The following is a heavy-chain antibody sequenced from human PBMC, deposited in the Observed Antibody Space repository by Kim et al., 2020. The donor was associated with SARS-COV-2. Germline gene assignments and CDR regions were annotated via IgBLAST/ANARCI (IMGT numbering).Heavy chain of an antibody. CDR2: IRGRGFGGTT. CDR3: ATYFSVTWTAFDV. CDR1: GFGLADRL. J-gene: IGHJ3*01. Sequence: GGSLRLSCAASGFGLADRLMSWVRQAPGKGLEWVGFIRGRGFGGTTHYAASVKGSFTISRDDSKDIAYLQMNSLKTEDTAMYYCATYFSVTWTAFDVWGQGTMVIVSS. D-gene: IGHD4-17*01. V-gene: IGHV3-49*04.